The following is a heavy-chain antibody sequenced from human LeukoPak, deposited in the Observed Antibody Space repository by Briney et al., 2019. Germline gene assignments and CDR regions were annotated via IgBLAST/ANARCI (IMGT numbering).Heavy chain of an antibody. CDR3: AKDPIVVVITNEFDY. D-gene: IGHD3-22*01. CDR1: GFTFSSYA. J-gene: IGHJ4*02. CDR2: ISGSGGST. Sequence: GGSLRLSCAASGFTFSSYAMSWVRQAPGKGLEWVSAISGSGGSTYYADSVKGRFTISRDNSKNTLYLQMNSLRAEDTAVYYCAKDPIVVVITNEFDYWGQGTLVTVSS. V-gene: IGHV3-23*01.